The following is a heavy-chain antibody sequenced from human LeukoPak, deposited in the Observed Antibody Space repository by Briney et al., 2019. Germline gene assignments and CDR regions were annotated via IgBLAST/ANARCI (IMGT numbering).Heavy chain of an antibody. CDR1: GGSISSSSYY. D-gene: IGHD3-9*01. CDR2: IYYSGST. J-gene: IGHJ4*02. Sequence: SETLSLTCTVSGGSISSSSYYWGWIRQPPGKGLEWIGSIYYSGSTYYNPSLKSRVTTSVDTSKNQFSLKLSSVTAADTAVYYCARLRYFDWLPSYYFDYWGQGTLVTVSS. CDR3: ARLRYFDWLPSYYFDY. V-gene: IGHV4-39*01.